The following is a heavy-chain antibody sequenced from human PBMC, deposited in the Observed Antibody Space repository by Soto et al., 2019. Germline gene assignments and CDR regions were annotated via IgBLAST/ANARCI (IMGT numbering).Heavy chain of an antibody. J-gene: IGHJ6*02. CDR2: IDPSDSYT. V-gene: IGHV5-10-1*01. D-gene: IGHD3-22*01. CDR1: GYSFTSYW. CDR3: ARGWDSSGYQPLYYGMDV. Sequence: GESLKISCKGFGYSFTSYWISWVRQIPGKSLEWMGRIDPSDSYTNYSPAFQGHVTISADKSISTAYLQWSSLKASDTAMYYCARGWDSSGYQPLYYGMDVWGQGTTVTVSS.